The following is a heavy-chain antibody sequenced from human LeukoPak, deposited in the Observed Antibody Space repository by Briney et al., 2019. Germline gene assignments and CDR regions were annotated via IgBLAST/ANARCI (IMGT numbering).Heavy chain of an antibody. Sequence: GGSLRLSCAASGFTFSSYWMSWVRQAPGKGLEWVANIKQDGSEKYYADSVKGRFTISRDNSKNTLYLQMNSLRAEDTAVYYCAKGAPSTGTTPDYWGQGTLVTVSS. CDR2: IKQDGSEK. CDR1: GFTFSSYW. CDR3: AKGAPSTGTTPDY. D-gene: IGHD1-7*01. V-gene: IGHV3-7*01. J-gene: IGHJ4*02.